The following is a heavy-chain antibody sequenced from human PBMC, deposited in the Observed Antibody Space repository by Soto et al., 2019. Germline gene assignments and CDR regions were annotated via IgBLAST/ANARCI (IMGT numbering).Heavy chain of an antibody. CDR3: ARDYNDFWSGHFDY. J-gene: IGHJ4*02. D-gene: IGHD3-3*01. Sequence: GGSLGLACAACGFTVRNAWIDGVRQAPGKGLEWVSVISGSAGSSGPSYADSVQGRFSISRDNARNTLYLQMNSLRGEDTAMYYCARDYNDFWSGHFDYWDQGALVTVSS. CDR1: GFTVRNAW. CDR2: ISGSAGSSGP. V-gene: IGHV3-23*01.